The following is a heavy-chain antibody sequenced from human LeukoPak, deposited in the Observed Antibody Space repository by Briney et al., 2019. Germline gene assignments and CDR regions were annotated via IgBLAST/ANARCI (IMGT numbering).Heavy chain of an antibody. J-gene: IGHJ4*02. CDR2: MSAYNGNT. V-gene: IGHV1-18*01. CDR1: GYTFTSYG. Sequence: ASVRVSCKTSGYTFTSYGISWVRQAPGQGLEWMGWMSAYNGNTSYAQKFRGRVTMTRDTSTTTAYMELRSLRSDDTAVYYCARKKYCPGGICYHSHFDYWGQGTLVAVSS. D-gene: IGHD2-8*02. CDR3: ARKKYCPGGICYHSHFDY.